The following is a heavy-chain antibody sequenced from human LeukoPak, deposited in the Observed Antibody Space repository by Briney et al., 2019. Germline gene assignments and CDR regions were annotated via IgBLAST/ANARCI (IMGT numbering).Heavy chain of an antibody. D-gene: IGHD1-26*01. J-gene: IGHJ4*02. CDR1: GYTFTTYH. V-gene: IGHV1-46*01. Sequence: ASVKGSSKASGYTFTTYHIQGVRQAPGQGLEWMGIIHPSGGSTTNEQKFQGRVTMTRDTSTSTVYMEMSSLRSEDTAVYYCARDSDRSLIDYWGQGTLVSVSS. CDR2: IHPSGGST. CDR3: ARDSDRSLIDY.